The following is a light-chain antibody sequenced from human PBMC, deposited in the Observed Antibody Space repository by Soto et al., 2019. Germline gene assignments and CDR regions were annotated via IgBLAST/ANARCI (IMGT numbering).Light chain of an antibody. CDR2: GAS. V-gene: IGKV3-15*01. Sequence: EIVMTQSPATLSVSPGERATLSCRASQSVSSNLAWYQQKPGQAPRLLIYGASTRATDIPATFSGSGSGTEFTLTISSLQSEDFAVYYCQQYKDWPLTFGQGTKVEIK. CDR1: QSVSSN. CDR3: QQYKDWPLT. J-gene: IGKJ1*01.